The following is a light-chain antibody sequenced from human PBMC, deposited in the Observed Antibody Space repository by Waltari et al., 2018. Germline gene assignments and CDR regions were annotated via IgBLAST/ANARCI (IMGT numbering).Light chain of an antibody. V-gene: IGKV1-9*01. CDR3: QQLTSYPLT. CDR1: EDISGY. J-gene: IGKJ4*01. CDR2: VAS. Sequence: IQLTPFPSSLSASVGDSVTITCRASEDISGYLAWYQQKPAKAPKLLIYVASTLQSGVPSRFSGSGSGTNFTLTISSLQPEDFATYYCQQLTSYPLTFGGGTKVEIK.